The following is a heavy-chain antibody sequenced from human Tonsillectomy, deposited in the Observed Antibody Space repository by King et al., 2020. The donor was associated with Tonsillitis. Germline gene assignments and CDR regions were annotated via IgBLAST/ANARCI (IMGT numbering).Heavy chain of an antibody. J-gene: IGHJ6*02. CDR3: AKELVGYWEWLNIDHYGVDV. V-gene: IGHV3-23*04. D-gene: IGHD3-3*01. Sequence: VQLVESGGGLVQPGGSLRLSCVASGFPLTKYAMSWVRQAPGKGLEWVSAFSGGGDSTYYADSVKGRFTISRDSSKNTLFLQMNSLGAEDTAVYYCAKELVGYWEWLNIDHYGVDVWGRGTTVTVSS. CDR1: GFPLTKYA. CDR2: FSGGGDST.